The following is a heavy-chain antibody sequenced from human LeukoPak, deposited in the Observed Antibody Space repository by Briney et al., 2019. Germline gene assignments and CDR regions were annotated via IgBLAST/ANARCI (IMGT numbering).Heavy chain of an antibody. CDR3: VSLVGGQNDY. J-gene: IGHJ4*02. CDR2: TYDRAKWSK. D-gene: IGHD2-8*02. CDR1: GDSVSSHNTA. V-gene: IGHV6-1*01. Sequence: SQTLSLTCAISGDSVSSHNTAWNCIRQSPSRGLEWLGRTYDRAKWSKDYAVSVKSRITINPDTSKKQFSLHLNSVTPEDTAVYYCVSLVGGQNDYWGQGTLVTVSS.